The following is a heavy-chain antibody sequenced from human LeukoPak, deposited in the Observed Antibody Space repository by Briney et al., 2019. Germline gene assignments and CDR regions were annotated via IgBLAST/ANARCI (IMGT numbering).Heavy chain of an antibody. D-gene: IGHD2-15*01. J-gene: IGHJ5*02. CDR3: ARGPQDIVVVVAATHWFDP. CDR1: GGSFSGYY. V-gene: IGHV4-34*01. Sequence: SETLSLTCAVYGGSFSGYYWSWIRQPPGKGLEWIGEINTSGSTNYNPSLKSRVTISVDTSKNQFSLKLSSVTAADTAVYYCARGPQDIVVVVAATHWFDPWGQGTLVTVSS. CDR2: INTSGST.